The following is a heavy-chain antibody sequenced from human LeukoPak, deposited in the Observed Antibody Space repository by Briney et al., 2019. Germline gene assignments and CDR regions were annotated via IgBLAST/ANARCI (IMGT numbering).Heavy chain of an antibody. Sequence: VASVKVSCKASGYTFTGYYMHWVRQAPGQGLEWMGRINPNSGGTNYAQKFQGRVTMTRDTSISTAYMELSRPRSDDTAVYYCARDSRIAARREGYNWFDPWGQGTLVTVSS. CDR3: ARDSRIAARREGYNWFDP. J-gene: IGHJ5*02. CDR1: GYTFTGYY. V-gene: IGHV1-2*06. CDR2: INPNSGGT. D-gene: IGHD6-6*01.